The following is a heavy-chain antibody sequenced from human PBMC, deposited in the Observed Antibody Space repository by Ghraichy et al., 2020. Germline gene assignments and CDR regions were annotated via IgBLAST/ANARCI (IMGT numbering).Heavy chain of an antibody. V-gene: IGHV4-59*01. J-gene: IGHJ4*02. CDR2: IYYSGST. CDR3: ARVGVDTARGFLSYFDY. CDR1: GGSISSYY. D-gene: IGHD5-18*01. Sequence: SETLSLTCTVSGGSISSYYWSWIRQPPGKGLEWIGYIYYSGSTNYNPSLKSRVTISVDTSKNQFSLKLSSVTAADTAVYYCARVGVDTARGFLSYFDYWGQGTLVTVSS.